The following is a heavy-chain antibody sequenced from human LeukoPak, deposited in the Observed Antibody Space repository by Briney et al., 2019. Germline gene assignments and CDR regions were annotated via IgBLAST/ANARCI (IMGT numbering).Heavy chain of an antibody. Sequence: SVKLSCKASGYTLTIYYMDWVRQAPGQGLEWMGITNPSGGSTSYAQKFQGRVTMTRDTSTSTAYMELSGLRSEETAVYYCARARSGYSYGPVDYWGQGTLVTVSS. V-gene: IGHV1-46*01. D-gene: IGHD5-18*01. CDR2: TNPSGGST. CDR3: ARARSGYSYGPVDY. CDR1: GYTLTIYY. J-gene: IGHJ4*02.